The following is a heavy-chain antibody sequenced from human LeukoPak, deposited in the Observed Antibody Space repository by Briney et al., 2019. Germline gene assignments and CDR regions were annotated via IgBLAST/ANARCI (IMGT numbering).Heavy chain of an antibody. CDR2: ISGSGGST. J-gene: IGHJ4*02. D-gene: IGHD1-26*01. V-gene: IGHV3-23*01. CDR1: GFTFSSYA. Sequence: GGSLRLSCAASGFTFSSYAMSWVRQAPGKGLEWVSAISGSGGSTYYADSVKGRFTISRDDSKNTLYLQMNSLRAEDTAVYYCAKATVGGSYFGHLFDYWGQGTLVTVSS. CDR3: AKATVGGSYFGHLFDY.